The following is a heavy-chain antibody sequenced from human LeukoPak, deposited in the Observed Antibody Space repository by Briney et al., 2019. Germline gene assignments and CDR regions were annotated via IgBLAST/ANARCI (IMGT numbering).Heavy chain of an antibody. CDR3: AGCGGDCYSGLGAFDI. CDR1: GCTFSSYA. Sequence: SVKVSCKASGCTFSSYAISWVRQAPGQGLEWMGGIIPSFSTANYAQKFQGRVTITADESTSTAYMELSSLRSEDTAVYYCAGCGGDCYSGLGAFDIWGQGTMVTVSS. V-gene: IGHV1-69*13. CDR2: IIPSFSTA. D-gene: IGHD2-21*02. J-gene: IGHJ3*02.